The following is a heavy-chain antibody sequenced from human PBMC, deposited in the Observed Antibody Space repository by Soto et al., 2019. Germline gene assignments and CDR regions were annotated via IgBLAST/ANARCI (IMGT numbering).Heavy chain of an antibody. CDR1: GFTFSSCA. J-gene: IGHJ5*02. D-gene: IGHD6-6*01. Sequence: RRSCAATGFTFSSCAMSWVRQAPGKGLEWVSVISGSGGGTYYADSVKGRFTISRDKSKNTLYLQMNSLRVEDTAVFYCAKTAAARPNLSLDPSGQGTLVTVSS. V-gene: IGHV3-23*01. CDR3: AKTAAARPNLSLDP. CDR2: ISGSGGGT.